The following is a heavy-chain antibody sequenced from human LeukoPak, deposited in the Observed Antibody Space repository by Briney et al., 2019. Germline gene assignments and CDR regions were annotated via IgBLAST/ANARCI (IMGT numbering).Heavy chain of an antibody. D-gene: IGHD3-3*01. Sequence: PSETLSLTCAVYGGSFSGYYWSWIRQPPGKGLEWIEEINHSGSTNYNPSLKSRVTISVDTSKNQFSLKLSSVTAADTAVYYCARDTYYDFWSGYYPPWGQGTLVTVSS. CDR2: INHSGST. J-gene: IGHJ1*01. CDR1: GGSFSGYY. V-gene: IGHV4-34*01. CDR3: ARDTYYDFWSGYYPP.